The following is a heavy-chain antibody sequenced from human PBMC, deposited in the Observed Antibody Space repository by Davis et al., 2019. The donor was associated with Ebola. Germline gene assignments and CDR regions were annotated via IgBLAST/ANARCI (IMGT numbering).Heavy chain of an antibody. Sequence: MPSETLSLTCTVSGGSISSYYWSWIRQPPGKGLEWIGYIYYSGSTNYNPSLKSRVTISLDTSKNQFSLKLSSVTAADTAVYYCARHLTGTTWPYFDYWGQGTLVTVSS. CDR2: IYYSGST. CDR1: GGSISSYY. CDR3: ARHLTGTTWPYFDY. J-gene: IGHJ4*02. V-gene: IGHV4-59*08. D-gene: IGHD1-7*01.